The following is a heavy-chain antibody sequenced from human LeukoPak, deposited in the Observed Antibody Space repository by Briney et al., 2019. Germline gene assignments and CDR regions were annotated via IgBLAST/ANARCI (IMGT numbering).Heavy chain of an antibody. V-gene: IGHV3-30-3*01. J-gene: IGHJ4*02. D-gene: IGHD3-10*01. CDR2: ISYDGSNK. Sequence: GGSLRLSGAVSEFTFSSYGMHWVRQAPGKGLEWLAVISYDGSNKYYADSVKGRFTISRDNSKNTLYLQMNSLRAEDTAVYYCARGSEVLWFGELLQGDYWGQGTLVTVSS. CDR3: ARGSEVLWFGELLQGDY. CDR1: EFTFSSYG.